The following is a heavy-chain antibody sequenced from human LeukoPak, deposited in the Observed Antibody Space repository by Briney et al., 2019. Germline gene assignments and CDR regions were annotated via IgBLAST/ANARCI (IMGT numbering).Heavy chain of an antibody. J-gene: IGHJ4*02. V-gene: IGHV1-18*01. CDR3: ARNMVRGTYGPEGY. D-gene: IGHD3-10*01. CDR2: IGAYNGNT. Sequence: GASVKVSCKASGYTFTSYGISWVRQAPGQGLEWMGWIGAYNGNTNYAQKLQGRVTMTTDTSTSTAYMELRSLRSDDTAVYYCARNMVRGTYGPEGYWGQGTLVTVSS. CDR1: GYTFTSYG.